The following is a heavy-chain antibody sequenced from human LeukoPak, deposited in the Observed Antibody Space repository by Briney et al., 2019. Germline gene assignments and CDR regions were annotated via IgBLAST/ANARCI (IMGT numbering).Heavy chain of an antibody. J-gene: IGHJ4*02. V-gene: IGHV3-7*01. CDR1: GFTFSSYW. CDR2: IKQDGSEK. D-gene: IGHD2-2*01. CDR3: AREAGGSSH. Sequence: GGSLRLSCGASGFTFSSYWMSWARQAPGKGLEWVANIKQDGSEKYYVDSVKGRFTISRDNAKNSLYLQMNSLRAEDTAVHYCAREAGGSSHWGQGTLVTVSS.